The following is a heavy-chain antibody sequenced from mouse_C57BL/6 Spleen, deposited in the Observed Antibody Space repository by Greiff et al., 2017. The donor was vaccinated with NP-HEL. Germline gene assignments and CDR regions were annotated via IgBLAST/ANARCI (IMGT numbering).Heavy chain of an antibody. CDR3: ARLYYDYDGVMDY. CDR2: IYPGSGST. D-gene: IGHD2-4*01. Sequence: QVQLQQPGAELVKPGASVKMSCKASGYTFTSYWITWVKQRPGQGLEWIGDIYPGSGSTNYNEKFKSKATLTVDTSSSTAYMQLSSLTSEDSAVYYCARLYYDYDGVMDYWGQGTSVTVSS. V-gene: IGHV1-55*01. J-gene: IGHJ4*01. CDR1: GYTFTSYW.